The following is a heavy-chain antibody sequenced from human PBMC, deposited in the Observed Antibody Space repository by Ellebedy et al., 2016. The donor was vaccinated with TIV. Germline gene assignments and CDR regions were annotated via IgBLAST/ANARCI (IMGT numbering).Heavy chain of an antibody. CDR2: ISSSSSYI. V-gene: IGHV3-21*01. CDR1: GFTFSSYS. Sequence: GGSLRLSXAASGFTFSSYSMNWVRQAPGKGLEWVSSISSSSSYIYYADSVKGRFTISRDNAKNSLYLQMNSLRAEDTAVYYCARDVWGIAVAGTNSYYYYGMDVWGQGTTVTVSS. D-gene: IGHD6-19*01. CDR3: ARDVWGIAVAGTNSYYYYGMDV. J-gene: IGHJ6*02.